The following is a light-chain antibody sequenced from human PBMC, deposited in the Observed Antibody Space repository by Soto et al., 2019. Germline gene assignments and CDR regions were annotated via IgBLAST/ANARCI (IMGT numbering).Light chain of an antibody. CDR1: QSVSSD. CDR2: GAT. CDR3: QQYNNWPRT. J-gene: IGKJ1*01. Sequence: EIVFTQSPDTLSLSPGERATLSCRASQSVSSDYLVWYQQKPGQAPRLLIHGATTRATGIPARFSGSGSGTEFTLTISSLQSEDFAVYYCQQYNNWPRTFGQGTKVDIK. V-gene: IGKV3-15*01.